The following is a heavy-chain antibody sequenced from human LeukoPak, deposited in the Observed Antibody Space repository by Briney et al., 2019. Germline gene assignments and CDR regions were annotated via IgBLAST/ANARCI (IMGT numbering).Heavy chain of an antibody. J-gene: IGHJ2*01. CDR2: IYYSGST. D-gene: IGHD6-19*01. Sequence: PSETLSLTCTISGGSISNKYWSWIRQPPGKGLEWIGYIYYSGSTNYNPSLKSRVTISVDTSKNQFSLKLSSVTAADTAVYYCARVGSGWYRGYWYFDLWGRGTLVTVSS. CDR3: ARVGSGWYRGYWYFDL. CDR1: GGSISNKY. V-gene: IGHV4-59*01.